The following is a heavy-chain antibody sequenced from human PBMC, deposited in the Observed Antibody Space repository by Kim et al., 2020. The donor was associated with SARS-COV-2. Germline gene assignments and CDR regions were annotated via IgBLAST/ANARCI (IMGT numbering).Heavy chain of an antibody. CDR2: IYTSGST. CDR1: GGSISSYY. CDR3: ARDPDIVGNYGMDV. V-gene: IGHV4-4*07. J-gene: IGHJ6*02. Sequence: SETLSLTCTVSGGSISSYYWSWIRQPAGKGLEWIGRIYTSGSTNYNPSLKSRVTMSVDTSKNQFSLKLSSVTAADTAVYYCARDPDIVGNYGMDVWGQGTTVTVSS. D-gene: IGHD5-12*01.